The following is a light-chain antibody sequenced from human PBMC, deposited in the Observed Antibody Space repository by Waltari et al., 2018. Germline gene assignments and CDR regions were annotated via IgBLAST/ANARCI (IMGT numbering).Light chain of an antibody. V-gene: IGKV3-20*01. CDR3: QQYVISPTT. J-gene: IGKJ2*01. Sequence: EIVLTQSPVTLSLSPGERATLSCRASHSVSSNYLAWYQQKPGQAPRLPIYDASTRATGIPDRFSGSGSGTDFTLTISRLEPEDFAVYYCQQYVISPTTFGQGTKLEIK. CDR1: HSVSSNY. CDR2: DAS.